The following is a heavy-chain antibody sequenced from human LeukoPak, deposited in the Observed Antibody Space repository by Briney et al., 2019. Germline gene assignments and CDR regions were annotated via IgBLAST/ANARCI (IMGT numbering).Heavy chain of an antibody. D-gene: IGHD5-18*01. J-gene: IGHJ4*02. Sequence: SETLSLTCTVSGGSISSYFCSWIWQRPGKGLDWIGNIYHSGSTNYYPSLKSRVTISVDTSKNQFSLRLSSVTAADTAVYYCARQSRGYNYGVFDYWGQGTLVTVSS. CDR1: GGSISSYF. CDR2: IYHSGST. CDR3: ARQSRGYNYGVFDY. V-gene: IGHV4-59*08.